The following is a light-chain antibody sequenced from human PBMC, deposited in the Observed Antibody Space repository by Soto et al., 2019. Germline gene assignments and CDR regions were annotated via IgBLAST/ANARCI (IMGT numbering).Light chain of an antibody. CDR1: QDIGND. CDR3: LQDHDDSWE. V-gene: IGKV1-6*01. J-gene: IGKJ1*01. CDR2: AAS. Sequence: AIQMTQSPSSLSASVGDRITITCRASQDIGNDLGWYQQKPGKAPKVLIYAASNLHSGVPSRFSGSRSGADFTLTISGLQPEDFATYYCLQDHDDSWEFGQGTKVEIK.